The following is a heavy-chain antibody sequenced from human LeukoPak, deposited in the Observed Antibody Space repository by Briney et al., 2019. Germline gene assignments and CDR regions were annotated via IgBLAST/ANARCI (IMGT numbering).Heavy chain of an antibody. CDR1: GFTFKSYA. CDR3: AKDSRGYSGYDFDS. CDR2: ISGGGGST. D-gene: IGHD5-12*01. J-gene: IGHJ4*02. V-gene: IGHV3-23*01. Sequence: PGGSLRLSCAASGFTFKSYAMSWVRQAPGKGLEWVSGISGGGGSTYYADSVKGRFTISRDNSKKKLHLQMNSLRAEDTAVYYCAKDSRGYSGYDFDSWGQGSLVTVSS.